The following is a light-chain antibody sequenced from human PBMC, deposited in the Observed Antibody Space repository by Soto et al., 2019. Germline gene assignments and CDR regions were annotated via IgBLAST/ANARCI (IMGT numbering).Light chain of an antibody. V-gene: IGKV4-1*01. CDR3: HQYYTTPWT. CDR1: QSLLYNSNNKDY. CDR2: WAS. Sequence: DIVMTQSPDSLAVSLGERATINCKSSQSLLYNSNNKDYLAWYQHKPGQPPKLLFYWASTRESGVPDRFRGSGSGTDFTLTISSLQAEDVAVYYCHQYYTTPWTFDQGTKVEIK. J-gene: IGKJ1*01.